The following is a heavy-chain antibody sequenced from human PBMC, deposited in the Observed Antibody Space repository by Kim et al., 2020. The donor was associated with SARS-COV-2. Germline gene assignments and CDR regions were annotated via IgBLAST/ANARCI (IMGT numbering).Heavy chain of an antibody. CDR2: IYYSGSI. CDR3: ARQARDGHNCNAYFYYMDV. V-gene: IGHV4-39*01. CDR1: GASISSSSYS. D-gene: IGHD1-26*01. Sequence: SETLSLTCTVSGASISSSSYSWGWIRQPPGAGLEWIGSIYYSGSIYYNPSLKSRVTISVDTSKNQFSLKMSSVTAADTAVYYCARQARDGHNCNAYFYYMDVCGKGTTVTVSS. J-gene: IGHJ6*03.